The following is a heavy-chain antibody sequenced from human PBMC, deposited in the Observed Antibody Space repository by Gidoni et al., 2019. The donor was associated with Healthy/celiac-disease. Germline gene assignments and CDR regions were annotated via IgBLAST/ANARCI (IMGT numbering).Heavy chain of an antibody. Sequence: QVQLQESGPGLVKPSETLSLTCTVSGGSISSYYWSWIRQPPGKGLEWIGYIYYSGSTNYNPSLKSRVTISVDTSKNQFSLKLSSVTAADTAVYYCAREGLAAAGQYYYGMDVWGQGTTVTVSS. CDR3: AREGLAAAGQYYYGMDV. D-gene: IGHD6-13*01. V-gene: IGHV4-59*01. CDR2: IYYSGST. CDR1: GGSISSYY. J-gene: IGHJ6*02.